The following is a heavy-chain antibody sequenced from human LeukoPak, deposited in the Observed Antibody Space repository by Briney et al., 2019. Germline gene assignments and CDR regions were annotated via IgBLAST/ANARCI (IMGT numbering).Heavy chain of an antibody. CDR3: ARHVAASSGYFDY. CDR1: GYSISSGYY. D-gene: IGHD3-22*01. CDR2: MYYSGST. Sequence: SETLSLTCAVSGYSISSGYYWGWIRQPPGKGLEWIGGMYYSGSTYYNPSLKSRVTMSVDTSNNRFSLKLSSVTAADTAVYYCARHVAASSGYFDYWGQGTLVTVSS. J-gene: IGHJ4*02. V-gene: IGHV4-38-2*01.